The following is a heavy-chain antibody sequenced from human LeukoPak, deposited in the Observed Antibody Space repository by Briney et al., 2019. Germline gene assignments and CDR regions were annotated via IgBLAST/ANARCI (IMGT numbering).Heavy chain of an antibody. V-gene: IGHV1-2*02. D-gene: IGHD1-26*01. CDR1: GYTFTGYY. Sequence: ASVKVSCKASGYTFTGYYMHWVRQAPGQGLEWMGWINPNSGGTNYAQKFQGRVTMTRDTSTSTAYMELSRLRSDDTAVYYCARGRYSGSYLLDYWDQGTLVTVSS. J-gene: IGHJ4*02. CDR3: ARGRYSGSYLLDY. CDR2: INPNSGGT.